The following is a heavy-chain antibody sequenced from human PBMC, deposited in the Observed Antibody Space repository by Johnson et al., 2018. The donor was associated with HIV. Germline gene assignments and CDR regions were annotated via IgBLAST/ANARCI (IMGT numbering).Heavy chain of an antibody. CDR3: AKERSYSDAFDF. CDR2: ISGSGSSI. V-gene: IGHV3-23*04. D-gene: IGHD3-10*01. J-gene: IGHJ3*01. Sequence: VQLVESGGGVVQPGGSLRLSCVASGFTFRSYAMSWVRQAPGKGLDWVSGISGSGSSINYADSVKGRFTISRDNSKNTLYLEMNSLRAEDTAVYYCAKERSYSDAFDFWGQGTMVTVSS. CDR1: GFTFRSYA.